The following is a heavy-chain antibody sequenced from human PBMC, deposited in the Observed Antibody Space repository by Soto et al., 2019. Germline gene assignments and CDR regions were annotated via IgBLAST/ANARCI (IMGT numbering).Heavy chain of an antibody. CDR1: GFTFSSYS. J-gene: IGHJ4*02. Sequence: EVQLVESGGGLVQPGGSLRLSCAASGFTFSSYSMNWVRQAPGKGLEWVSYISSSSSTIYYADSVKGRFTISRDNAKNSVYRQMNSLRDGSTAVYYCAGGVVRGGYYFDYWGQGTLVTVSS. D-gene: IGHD3-10*01. V-gene: IGHV3-48*02. CDR2: ISSSSSTI. CDR3: AGGVVRGGYYFDY.